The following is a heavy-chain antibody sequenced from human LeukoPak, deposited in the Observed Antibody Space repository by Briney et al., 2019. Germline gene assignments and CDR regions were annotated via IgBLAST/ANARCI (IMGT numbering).Heavy chain of an antibody. V-gene: IGHV4-30-4*01. D-gene: IGHD2-2*01. CDR2: IYYSGST. CDR3: ARDIVVVPAAIGDGMDV. Sequence: PSQTLTLTCTVSGGSISSGDYYWSWIRQPPGKGLEWIGYIYYSGSTYYNPSLNSRVTISVDTSKNQFSLKLSSVTAADTAVYYCARDIVVVPAAIGDGMDVWGQGTTVTVS. CDR1: GGSISSGDYY. J-gene: IGHJ6*02.